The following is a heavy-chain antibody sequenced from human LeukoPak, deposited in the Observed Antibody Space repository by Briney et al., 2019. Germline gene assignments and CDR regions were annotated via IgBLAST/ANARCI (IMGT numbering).Heavy chain of an antibody. Sequence: GGSLRLSCTASGFTFSSYSMNWVRQAPGKGLEWVSYISSSSSTIYYADSVKGRFTISRDNAKNSLYLQMNSLRDEDTAVYYCARMGVSDCSSTSCYFNYFDYWGQGTLVTVSS. D-gene: IGHD2-2*01. J-gene: IGHJ4*02. CDR3: ARMGVSDCSSTSCYFNYFDY. V-gene: IGHV3-48*02. CDR2: ISSSSSTI. CDR1: GFTFSSYS.